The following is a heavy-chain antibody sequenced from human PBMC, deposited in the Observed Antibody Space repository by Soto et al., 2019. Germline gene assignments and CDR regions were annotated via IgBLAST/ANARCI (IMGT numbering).Heavy chain of an antibody. CDR2: ISANGGVT. J-gene: IGHJ4*02. CDR3: AKILSGSQSGY. CDR1: GFTFSTFA. V-gene: IGHV3-23*01. D-gene: IGHD1-26*01. Sequence: EVQLLESGGSLVQPGESLRLSCAASGFTFSTFAMTWVRQAPGKGLECVSAISANGGVTFYADSVKGRFTISRDNSKNTLYLQMNSLRVEDTAVYYCAKILSGSQSGYWGQGTLVTVSS.